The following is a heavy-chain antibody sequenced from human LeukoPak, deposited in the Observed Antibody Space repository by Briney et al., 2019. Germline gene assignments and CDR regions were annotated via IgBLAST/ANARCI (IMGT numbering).Heavy chain of an antibody. CDR2: IRQDGIEK. V-gene: IGHV3-7*01. Sequence: PGGSLRLSCAASGFTFSSYSMNWVRQAPGKGLEWVANIRQDGIEKNYVDSVKGRFTISRDNAKNSLYLQMNSLRVEDTAVYYCAKDESDSGWPDAFDIWGQGTMVTVSS. J-gene: IGHJ3*02. D-gene: IGHD6-19*01. CDR1: GFTFSSYS. CDR3: AKDESDSGWPDAFDI.